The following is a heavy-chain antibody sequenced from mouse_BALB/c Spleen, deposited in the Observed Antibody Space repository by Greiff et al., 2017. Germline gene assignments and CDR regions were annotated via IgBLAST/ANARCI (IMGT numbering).Heavy chain of an antibody. Sequence: EVQLVESGGGLVKPGGSLKLSCAASGFTFSSYTMSWVRQTPEKRLEWVATISSGGSYTYYPDSVKGRFTISRDNAKNTLYLQMSSLKSEDTAMYYCTSIYDGYYGWGQGTLVTVSA. V-gene: IGHV5-6-4*01. D-gene: IGHD2-3*01. CDR1: GFTFSSYT. CDR2: ISSGGSYT. J-gene: IGHJ3*02. CDR3: TSIYDGYYG.